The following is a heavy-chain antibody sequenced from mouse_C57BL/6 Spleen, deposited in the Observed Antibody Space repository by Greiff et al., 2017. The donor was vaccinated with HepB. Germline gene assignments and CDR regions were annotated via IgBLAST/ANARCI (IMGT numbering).Heavy chain of an antibody. CDR3: ARYDYGNWYFDV. CDR1: GFTFTDYY. CDR2: IRNKANGYTT. Sequence: EVQGVESGGGLVQPGGSLSLSCAASGFTFTDYYMSWVRQPPGKALEWLGFIRNKANGYTTEYSASVKGRFTISRDNSQSILYLQMNALRAEDSATYYCARYDYGNWYFDVWGTGTTVTVSS. J-gene: IGHJ1*03. V-gene: IGHV7-3*01. D-gene: IGHD2-1*01.